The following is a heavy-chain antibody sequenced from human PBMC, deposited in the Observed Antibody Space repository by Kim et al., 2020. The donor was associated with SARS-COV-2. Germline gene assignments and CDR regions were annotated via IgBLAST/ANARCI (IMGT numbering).Heavy chain of an antibody. CDR3: ARRGGGWSNYGMDI. CDR2: MKPKSGNT. J-gene: IGHJ6*02. V-gene: IGHV1-8*01. CDR1: GYTFISYD. D-gene: IGHD6-19*01. Sequence: ASVKVSCKASGYTFISYDINWVRQATGQGLEWMGWMKPKSGNTGYAQKFQGRVTMTRNTSISTAYMELSSLRSEDTAVYYCARRGGGWSNYGMDIWGQGTTVTVSS.